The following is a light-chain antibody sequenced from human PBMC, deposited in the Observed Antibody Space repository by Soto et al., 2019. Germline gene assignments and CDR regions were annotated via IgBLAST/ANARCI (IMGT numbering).Light chain of an antibody. CDR3: CSYAGSSTYV. Sequence: QSVLTQPASVSGSPGQSITISCTGTSXDVGSYNLVSWYQQHPGKAPKLMIYEGSKRPSGVSNRSSGSKSGNTASLTISGLQAEDEADYYCCSYAGSSTYVFGTGTKGTVL. J-gene: IGLJ1*01. V-gene: IGLV2-23*01. CDR1: SXDVGSYNL. CDR2: EGS.